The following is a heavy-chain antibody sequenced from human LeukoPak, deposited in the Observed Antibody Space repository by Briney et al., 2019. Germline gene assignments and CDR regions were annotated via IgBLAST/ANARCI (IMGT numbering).Heavy chain of an antibody. Sequence: PSETLSLTCTVSGGXISSGDYFWGWIRQPPGGGLEWLGFISHSGTTYYTPSLQSRLTISLDTSNNHFSLRLTSVTAADTAVYYCASHSGYDRDWGQGTLVTVSS. V-gene: IGHV4-30-4*01. CDR2: ISHSGTT. CDR1: GGXISSGDYF. D-gene: IGHD5-12*01. CDR3: ASHSGYDRD. J-gene: IGHJ4*02.